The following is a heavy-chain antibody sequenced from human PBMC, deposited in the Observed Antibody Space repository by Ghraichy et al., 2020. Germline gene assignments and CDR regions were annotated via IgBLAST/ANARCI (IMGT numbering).Heavy chain of an antibody. D-gene: IGHD3-3*01. CDR3: ARDYCEDDSGHYWWWADF. CDR1: GFRFNDFY. Sequence: GESLNISCAASGFRFNDFYMSWFRQAPGKGLEWIAYISHSSTYKNYADSVKGRFTVSRDNFRDILYLQMDGLRAEDTAVYYCARDYCEDDSGHYWWWADFWGQGALVTVSS. CDR2: ISHSSTYK. V-gene: IGHV3-11*05. J-gene: IGHJ4*02.